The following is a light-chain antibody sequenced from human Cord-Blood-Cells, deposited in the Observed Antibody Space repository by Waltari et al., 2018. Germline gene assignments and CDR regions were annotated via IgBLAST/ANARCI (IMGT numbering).Light chain of an antibody. V-gene: IGLV1-47*03. CDR1: SSNIGSNY. CDR3: AAWDDSLSVV. J-gene: IGLJ2*01. Sequence: QSVLTQPPSASGTPGQRVTISCSGSSSNIGSNYVYWYQQPPGTAPKLLIYRNNQRPSGVPDRFSGSKSGTSASLAISGLWSEDEADYYCAAWDDSLSVVFGGGTKLTVL. CDR2: RNN.